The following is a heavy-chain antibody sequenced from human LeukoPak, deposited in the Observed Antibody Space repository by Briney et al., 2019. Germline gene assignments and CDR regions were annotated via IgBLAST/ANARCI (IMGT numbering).Heavy chain of an antibody. CDR3: ARGGKVALAGTRSPEDFQH. CDR2: IRYDGSNK. V-gene: IGHV3-30*02. CDR1: GFTFNNYA. D-gene: IGHD6-19*01. J-gene: IGHJ1*01. Sequence: GGSLRLSCAASGFTFNNYAMHWVRQAPGKGLEWVAFIRYDGSNKYYADSVKGRFTISRDTSKNTLYLQMNSLSAEDTGVSVCARGGKVALAGTRSPEDFQHWGQGTLVTVSS.